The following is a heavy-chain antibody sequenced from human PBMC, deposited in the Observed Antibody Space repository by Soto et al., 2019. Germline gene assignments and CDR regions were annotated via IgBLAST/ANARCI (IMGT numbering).Heavy chain of an antibody. J-gene: IGHJ4*02. V-gene: IGHV1-18*01. CDR3: ARDDRSYNWNDFDY. CDR1: GYTFTSYG. CDR2: ISAYNGNT. Sequence: ASVKVSCKASGYTFTSYGISWVRQAPGQGLEWMGWISAYNGNTNYAQKIQGRVNMTTDTSTSTAYMELRSLRSDDTAFYYCARDDRSYNWNDFDYWGQGTLVTVSS. D-gene: IGHD1-1*01.